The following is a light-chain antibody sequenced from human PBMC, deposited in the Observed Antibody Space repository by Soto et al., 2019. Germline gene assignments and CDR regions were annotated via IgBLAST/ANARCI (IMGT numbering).Light chain of an antibody. V-gene: IGKV3-11*01. J-gene: IGKJ4*01. Sequence: EIVLTQSPATLSLSPGERATLSCRASQSVSSYLAWYQQKPGQAPRLLIYDASNRATGIPARFSGSGSGTDFTLTSSSLEPEDFAVYYCQQRGNWPLTFGGGTKVEIK. CDR1: QSVSSY. CDR3: QQRGNWPLT. CDR2: DAS.